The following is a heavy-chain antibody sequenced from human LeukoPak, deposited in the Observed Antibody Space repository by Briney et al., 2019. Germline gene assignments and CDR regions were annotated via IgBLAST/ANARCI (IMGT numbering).Heavy chain of an antibody. CDR3: ARELGIWQDFDY. CDR1: GGSISSSSYY. CDR2: IYYSGST. Sequence: PSETLSLPCPVSGGSISSSSYYWGWIRPPPGKGPGWIGSIYYSGSTYYNPSLKSRVTISVDTSKNQFSLKLSSVTAADTAVYYCARELGIWQDFDYWGQGTLVTVSS. V-gene: IGHV4-39*07. D-gene: IGHD7-27*01. J-gene: IGHJ4*02.